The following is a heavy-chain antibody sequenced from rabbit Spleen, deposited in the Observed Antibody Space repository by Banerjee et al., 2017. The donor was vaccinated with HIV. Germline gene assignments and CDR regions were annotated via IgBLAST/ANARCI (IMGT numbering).Heavy chain of an antibody. J-gene: IGHJ6*01. CDR1: GFSFSDRDV. D-gene: IGHD3-1*01. CDR3: AGDLASVVGWNFGL. CDR2: INAYTGKP. Sequence: QSLEESGGGLVKPGASLTLTCKASGFSFSDRDVMCWVRQAPGKGLQWIACINAYTGKPVYATWAKGRFTISRTSSTSVTLQMTSLTAADTATYFCAGDLASVVGWNFGLWGPGTLVTVS. V-gene: IGHV1S40*01.